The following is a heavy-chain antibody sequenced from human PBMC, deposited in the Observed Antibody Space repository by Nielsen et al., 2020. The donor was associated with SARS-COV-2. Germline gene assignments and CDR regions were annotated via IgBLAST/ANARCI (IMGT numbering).Heavy chain of an antibody. J-gene: IGHJ6*02. V-gene: IGHV6-1*01. CDR1: GDSVSSNSAA. CDR2: TYYRSKWYN. D-gene: IGHD3-10*01. Sequence: SQTLSLTCAISGDSVSSNSAAWNWIRQSPSRGLEWLGRTYYRSKWYNDYAVSVKSRITINPDTSKNQFSLQLNSVTPEDTAVYYCVRDSYYYGSGGYGYYYYYYGMDVWGQGTTVTVSS. CDR3: VRDSYYYGSGGYGYYYYYYGMDV.